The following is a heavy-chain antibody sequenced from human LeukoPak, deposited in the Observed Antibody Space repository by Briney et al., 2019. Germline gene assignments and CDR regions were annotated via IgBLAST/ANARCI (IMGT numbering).Heavy chain of an antibody. J-gene: IGHJ4*02. CDR3: AKLRDVAVTGPLGY. Sequence: GRSLRLSCAASGFTFSSYGMHWVRQDPGKGLECVARISYDGSNKFYGDSVKSRFTISRDSSKDTLYLQMNSLRAEDTAVYYCAKLRDVAVTGPLGYWGQGTLVTVSS. CDR2: ISYDGSNK. CDR1: GFTFSSYG. V-gene: IGHV3-30*18. D-gene: IGHD6-19*01.